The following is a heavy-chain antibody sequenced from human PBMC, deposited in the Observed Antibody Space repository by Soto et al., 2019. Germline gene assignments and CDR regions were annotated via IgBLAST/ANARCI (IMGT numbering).Heavy chain of an antibody. Sequence: QVQLVQSGAEVKKPGSSVKVSCKASGGTFNNYAISWVRQAPGQGLEWMGGIIPLFGRPNYAQKLQGRATITADEATSTAYMELRGLRPEDTAVYYCARGVHYDSSGYYYFSWGQGSLVTVSS. D-gene: IGHD3-22*01. CDR1: GGTFNNYA. V-gene: IGHV1-69*01. CDR2: IIPLFGRP. CDR3: ARGVHYDSSGYYYFS. J-gene: IGHJ4*02.